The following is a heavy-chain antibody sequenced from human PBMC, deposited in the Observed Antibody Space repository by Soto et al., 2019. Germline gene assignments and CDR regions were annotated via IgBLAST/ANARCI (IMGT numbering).Heavy chain of an antibody. CDR3: ARGGRPGYSSSWYSFQH. V-gene: IGHV4-34*01. J-gene: IGHJ1*01. D-gene: IGHD6-13*01. CDR2: INHSGST. CDR1: GGSFSGYY. Sequence: SETLSLTCAVYGGSFSGYYWSWIRQPPGKGLEWIGEINHSGSTNYNPSLKSQVTISVDTSKNQFSLKLSSVTAADTAVYYCARGGRPGYSSSWYSFQHWGQGTLVTVSS.